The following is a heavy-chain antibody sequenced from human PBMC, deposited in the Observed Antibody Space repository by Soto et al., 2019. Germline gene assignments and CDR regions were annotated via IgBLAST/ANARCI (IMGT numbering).Heavy chain of an antibody. CDR2: ITWESGSI. J-gene: IGHJ4*02. CDR1: GFTFDDYA. CDR3: ASAAGNNYEGVIVSHPGFDS. V-gene: IGHV3-9*01. D-gene: IGHD3-16*02. Sequence: EVQLGESGGGLVQPGRSLRLSCAASGFTFDDYAMHWVLQAPGKGLEWDSRITWESGSIVYADSVKGLFTISKDNAKNSLYLQMNSLRAEDTALYYCASAAGNNYEGVIVSHPGFDSWGQGTLVTVSS.